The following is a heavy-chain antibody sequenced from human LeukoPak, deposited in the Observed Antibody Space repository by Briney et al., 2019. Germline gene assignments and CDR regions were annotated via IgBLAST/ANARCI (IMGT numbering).Heavy chain of an antibody. V-gene: IGHV1-18*01. CDR2: ISTYSGNT. CDR3: ARDLAVLGVVFTSYMDV. D-gene: IGHD3-3*01. J-gene: IGHJ6*03. Sequence: ASVKVSCKASGDTFISHGITWVRQAPGQGLEWMGWISTYSGNTHYSQKFQGRVALTKDTSTTTAYLERRSLRSDDTAVYYGARDLAVLGVVFTSYMDVSGQGTAVTVSS. CDR1: GDTFISHG.